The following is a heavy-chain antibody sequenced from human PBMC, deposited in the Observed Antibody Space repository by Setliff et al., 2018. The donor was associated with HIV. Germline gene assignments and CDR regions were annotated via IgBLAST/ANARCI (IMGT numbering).Heavy chain of an antibody. D-gene: IGHD6-13*01. J-gene: IGHJ3*02. CDR2: IYPGDSDA. CDR1: GYSFTNSW. CDR3: ARGATGNLEALDI. Sequence: GESLTISCKGSGYSFTNSWIGWVRQMPGKGLEWMGIIYPGDSDAKYNPSFQGQVTISADKPISTAYLQWSNLKASDTAMYYCARGATGNLEALDIWGQGTMVTVSS. V-gene: IGHV5-51*04.